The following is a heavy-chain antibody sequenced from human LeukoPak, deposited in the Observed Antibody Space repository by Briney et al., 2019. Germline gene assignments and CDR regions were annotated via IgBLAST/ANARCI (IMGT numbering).Heavy chain of an antibody. CDR3: ARAGGSWESYFDY. Sequence: SETLSLTCAVYGGSFSGYYWSWIRQPPGKGLEWIGEINHSGSTNYNPSLKSRVTISVDTSKNQFSLKLGSVTAADTAVYYCARAGGSWESYFDYWGQGTLVTVSS. J-gene: IGHJ4*02. CDR2: INHSGST. CDR1: GGSFSGYY. D-gene: IGHD2-15*01. V-gene: IGHV4-34*01.